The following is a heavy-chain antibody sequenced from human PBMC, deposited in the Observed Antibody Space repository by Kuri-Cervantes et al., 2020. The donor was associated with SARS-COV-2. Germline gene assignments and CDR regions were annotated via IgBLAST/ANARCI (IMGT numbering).Heavy chain of an antibody. D-gene: IGHD1-26*01. CDR2: ISSSSSYI. Sequence: ETLSLTCAASGFTFSSYSMNWVRQAPGKGLEWVSSISSSSSYIYYADSVKGRFTISRDNAKNSLYLQMNSLRAEDTAVYYCAKCGELLTSSYYYYGMDVWGQGTTVTVSS. V-gene: IGHV3-21*04. CDR3: AKCGELLTSSYYYYGMDV. J-gene: IGHJ6*02. CDR1: GFTFSSYS.